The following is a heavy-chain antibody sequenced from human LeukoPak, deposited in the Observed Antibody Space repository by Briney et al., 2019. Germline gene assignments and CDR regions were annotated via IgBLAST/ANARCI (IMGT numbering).Heavy chain of an antibody. J-gene: IGHJ4*02. CDR2: ISSESHTI. CDR3: ARAAHSGSSSRYFDY. V-gene: IGHV3-11*01. Sequence: GGSLRLSCAASGFTFVDFYMSWLRQTPGRGLEWLSYISSESHTIYYSDSVKGRFTISRDNAKKSLYLQMDSLRVEDTAIYYCARAAHSGSSSRYFDYWAQGILVTVSS. CDR1: GFTFVDFY. D-gene: IGHD6-19*01.